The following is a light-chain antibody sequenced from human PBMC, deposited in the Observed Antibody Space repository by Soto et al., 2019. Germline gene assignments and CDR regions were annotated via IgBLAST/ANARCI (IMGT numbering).Light chain of an antibody. CDR2: GNS. Sequence: QSVLTQPPSVSGAPGQRVTISCTGSSSNIGAGYDVHWYQQLPGTAPKLLIYGNSNRPSGVPDRFSGSKSGTSAYLAITGLQAEDEADYYSQSYDSSLSGWVFGGGTTLTVL. CDR3: QSYDSSLSGWV. J-gene: IGLJ3*02. V-gene: IGLV1-40*01. CDR1: SSNIGAGYD.